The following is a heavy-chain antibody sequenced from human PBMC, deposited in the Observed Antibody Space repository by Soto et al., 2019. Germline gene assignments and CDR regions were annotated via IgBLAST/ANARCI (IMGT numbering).Heavy chain of an antibody. V-gene: IGHV4-4*02. CDR3: ARRPAMVLRSLFS. CDR2: IYHTGST. Sequence: QVQLQESGPGLVKPSGTLSLTCTVSGGSISSNNWWSWVRQPPGKGLEWIGEIYHTGSTNYNPSLKRRVTISVDKSKNQFALEVHSVTSAYTAVYYCARRPAMVLRSLFSWGQVALVTVSS. J-gene: IGHJ5*02. D-gene: IGHD5-18*01. CDR1: GGSISSNNW.